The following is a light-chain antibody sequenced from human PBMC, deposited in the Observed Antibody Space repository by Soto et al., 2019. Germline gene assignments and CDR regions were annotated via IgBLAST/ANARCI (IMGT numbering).Light chain of an antibody. CDR3: QQYNNSPLT. V-gene: IGKV3-15*01. Sequence: DIVMTQSPASLSVSPGETATLYCRASHSLNTDLAWYQQKPGQAPRLLIYGASTRATDIPARFSGSGSGTEFTLTISSLQSEDFAVYYCQQYNNSPLTFGGGTQVEIK. CDR1: HSLNTD. J-gene: IGKJ4*01. CDR2: GAS.